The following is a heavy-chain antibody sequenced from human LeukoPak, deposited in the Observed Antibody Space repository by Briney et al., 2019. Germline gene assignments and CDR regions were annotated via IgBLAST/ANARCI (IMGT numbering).Heavy chain of an antibody. CDR2: IYYSGST. D-gene: IGHD3-10*01. J-gene: IGHJ4*02. Sequence: PSETLSLTCTVSGGSISSGDYYWRWIRQPPGKGLEWIGYIYYSGSTYYNPSLKSRVTISVDTSKNQFSLKLSSVTAADTAVYYCACIQTMVRGVRESSHFDYWGQGTLVTVSS. CDR3: ACIQTMVRGVRESSHFDY. V-gene: IGHV4-30-4*08. CDR1: GGSISSGDYY.